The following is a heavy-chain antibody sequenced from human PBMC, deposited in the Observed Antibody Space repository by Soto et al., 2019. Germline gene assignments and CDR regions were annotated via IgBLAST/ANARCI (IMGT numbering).Heavy chain of an antibody. CDR1: GGTFSSYA. Sequence: ASVKVSCKASGGTFSSYAISWVRQAPGQGLEWMGGIIPIFGTANYAQKFQGRVTITADESTSTAYMELSSLRSEDTAVYYCAGAPLWFGESNEYFQHWGQGTLVTVSS. CDR2: IIPIFGTA. J-gene: IGHJ1*01. CDR3: AGAPLWFGESNEYFQH. V-gene: IGHV1-69*13. D-gene: IGHD3-10*01.